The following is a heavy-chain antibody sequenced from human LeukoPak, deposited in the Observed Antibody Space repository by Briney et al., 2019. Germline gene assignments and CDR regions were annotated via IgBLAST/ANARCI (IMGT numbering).Heavy chain of an antibody. J-gene: IGHJ4*02. CDR3: ATSRNYYGSGTLLF. D-gene: IGHD3-10*01. Sequence: QSGGSLRLSCAASGFTFSSYAMSWVRQAPGKGLGWVSAISGSGGSTYYADSVKGRFTISRDNSKNTLYLQMNSLRAEDTAVYYCATSRNYYGSGTLLFWGQGTLVTVSS. CDR1: GFTFSSYA. CDR2: ISGSGGST. V-gene: IGHV3-23*01.